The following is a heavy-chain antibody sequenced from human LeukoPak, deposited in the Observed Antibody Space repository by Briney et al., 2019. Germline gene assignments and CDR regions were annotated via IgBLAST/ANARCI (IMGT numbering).Heavy chain of an antibody. V-gene: IGHV3-9*01. D-gene: IGHD3-22*01. CDR3: AKDMGHYYDSSGLPGGY. J-gene: IGHJ4*02. Sequence: GGSLRLSCAASGFTFDDYAMHWVRQAPGKGLEWVSGISWNSGSIGYADSVKGRFTISRDNAKNSLYLQMNSLRAEDTALYYCAKDMGHYYDSSGLPGGYWGQGTLVTVSS. CDR1: GFTFDDYA. CDR2: ISWNSGSI.